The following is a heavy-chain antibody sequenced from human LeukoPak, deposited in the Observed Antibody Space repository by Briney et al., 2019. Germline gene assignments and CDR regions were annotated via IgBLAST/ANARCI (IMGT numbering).Heavy chain of an antibody. CDR2: ISCDSGSK. CDR1: RFTFDDYA. J-gene: IGHJ4*02. CDR3: AKAIGYDILTGYHPFDY. V-gene: IGHV3-9*01. D-gene: IGHD3-9*01. Sequence: PGRSLRLSCAASRFTFDDYAMHWVRHAPGKGLEWVSVISCDSGSKDYADSVKGRFTISRDNAKNSLYLQMNSLSAEDTALYYCAKAIGYDILTGYHPFDYWGQGTLVTVSS.